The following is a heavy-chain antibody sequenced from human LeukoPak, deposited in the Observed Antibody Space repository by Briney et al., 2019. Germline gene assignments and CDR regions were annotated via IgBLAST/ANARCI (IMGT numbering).Heavy chain of an antibody. D-gene: IGHD3-10*01. CDR3: ARNYSPFDY. Sequence: GGSLRLSCAASGFTFSIYSMNWVRQAPGKGLEWVSYISSDRSIVYYADSVKGRFTISRDNAKNSLYLQMDSLRAADTAVYHCARNYSPFDYWGQGTLVTVSS. CDR2: ISSDRSIV. CDR1: GFTFSIYS. V-gene: IGHV3-48*01. J-gene: IGHJ4*02.